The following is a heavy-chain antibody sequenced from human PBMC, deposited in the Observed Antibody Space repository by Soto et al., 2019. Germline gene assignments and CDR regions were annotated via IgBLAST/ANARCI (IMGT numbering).Heavy chain of an antibody. J-gene: IGHJ3*02. CDR3: ARGPYSGYEDAFDI. V-gene: IGHV4-34*01. D-gene: IGHD5-12*01. CDR2: INHSGST. Sequence: PSETLSLTCAVYGGSFSGYYWSWIRQPPGKGLEWIGEINHSGSTNYNPSLKSRFTISVDTSKNQFSLKLSSVTAADTVVYYCARGPYSGYEDAFDIWGQGTMVTVSS. CDR1: GGSFSGYY.